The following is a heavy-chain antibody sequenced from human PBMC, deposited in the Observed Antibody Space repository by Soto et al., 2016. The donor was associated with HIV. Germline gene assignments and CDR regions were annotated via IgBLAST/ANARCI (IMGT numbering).Heavy chain of an antibody. V-gene: IGHV3-15*01. CDR3: TTYGDYVGYFDY. J-gene: IGHJ4*02. Sequence: EVQLVESGGGLVKPGGSLRLSCAASGFTFSNAWMSWVRQAPGKGWSGLAVIKSKTDGGTADYAAPVKGRFTISRDDYKKTRCICKMNSLKTEDTAVYYCTTYGDYVGYFDYWGQGTLVTVSS. CDR2: IKSKTDGGTA. CDR1: GFTFSNAW. D-gene: IGHD4-17*01.